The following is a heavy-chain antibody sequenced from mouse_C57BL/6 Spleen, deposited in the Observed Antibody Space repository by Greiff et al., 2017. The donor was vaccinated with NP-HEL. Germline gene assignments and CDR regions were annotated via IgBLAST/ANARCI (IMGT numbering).Heavy chain of an antibody. D-gene: IGHD1-1*01. CDR2: ISYDGSN. Sequence: EVHLVESGPGLVKPSQSLSLTCSVTGYSITSGYYWNWIRQFPGNKLEWMGYISYDGSNNYNPSLKNRISITRDTSKNQFFLKLNSVTTEDTATYYCARESSYDYFDYWGQGTTLTVSS. J-gene: IGHJ2*01. CDR1: GYSITSGYY. CDR3: ARESSYDYFDY. V-gene: IGHV3-6*01.